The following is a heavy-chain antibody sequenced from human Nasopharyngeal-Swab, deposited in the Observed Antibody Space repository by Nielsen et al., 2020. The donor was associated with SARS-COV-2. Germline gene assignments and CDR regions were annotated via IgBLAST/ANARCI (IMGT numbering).Heavy chain of an antibody. D-gene: IGHD2-15*01. CDR2: IGSAGDT. J-gene: IGHJ6*02. V-gene: IGHV3-13*01. Sequence: GESLKISCAASGFAFSNYVMHWVRQAAGKGLEWVSGIGSAGDTFYPVSVKGRFTISRDNAKNSVYLQMKNLRAGDTAVYYCARGYCSGGDCYFYYHGLDVWGQGTTVTVSS. CDR1: GFAFSNYV. CDR3: ARGYCSGGDCYFYYHGLDV.